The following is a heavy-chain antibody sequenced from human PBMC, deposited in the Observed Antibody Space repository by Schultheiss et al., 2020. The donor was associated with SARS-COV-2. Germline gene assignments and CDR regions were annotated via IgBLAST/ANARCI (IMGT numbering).Heavy chain of an antibody. Sequence: SETLSLTCTVSGGSISSYYWSWIRQPAGKGLEWIGRIYTSGSTNYNPSLKSRVTISVDRSKNQFSLKLSSVTAADTAVYYCARGIAARLWFDYWGQGTLVTVSS. D-gene: IGHD6-6*01. CDR2: IYTSGST. J-gene: IGHJ4*02. CDR3: ARGIAARLWFDY. V-gene: IGHV4-4*07. CDR1: GGSISSYY.